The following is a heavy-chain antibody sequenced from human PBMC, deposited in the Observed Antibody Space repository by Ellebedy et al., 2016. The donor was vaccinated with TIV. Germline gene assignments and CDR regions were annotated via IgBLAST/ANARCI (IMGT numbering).Heavy chain of an antibody. CDR1: GDSFSGSY. Sequence: ASVKVSCKASGDSFSGSYIHWVRQAPGQSLEWVGVIHPNGLTTSYSQKLLGRVTVTRDTSTSTVYMELRSLRSEDTALYYCARGAKMTVVTQGIPYYYGLDVWGQGTTVIVSS. CDR3: ARGAKMTVVTQGIPYYYGLDV. D-gene: IGHD4-23*01. J-gene: IGHJ6*02. V-gene: IGHV1-46*04. CDR2: IHPNGLTT.